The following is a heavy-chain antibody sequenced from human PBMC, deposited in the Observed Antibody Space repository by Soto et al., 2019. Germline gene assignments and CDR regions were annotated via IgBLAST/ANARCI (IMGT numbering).Heavy chain of an antibody. V-gene: IGHV1-8*01. Sequence: QVQLVQSGAEVKKPGAAVKVSCKASGYTFTSYDINWVRQATGQGLEWMGGMNPNSGNTDYAQKFQGGVTLTRNTTISTAYMEMSSLRSEDTAVYYCASSGYISSGNYPRLDWGQGTLVTVSS. CDR2: MNPNSGNT. D-gene: IGHD6-13*01. J-gene: IGHJ4*02. CDR3: ASSGYISSGNYPRLD. CDR1: GYTFTSYD.